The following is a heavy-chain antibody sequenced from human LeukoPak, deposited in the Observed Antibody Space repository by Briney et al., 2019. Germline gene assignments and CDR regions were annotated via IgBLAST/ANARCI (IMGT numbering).Heavy chain of an antibody. D-gene: IGHD6-6*01. J-gene: IGHJ5*02. CDR3: ARDIAACPSGWVSLFDP. CDR1: GGSFSGYY. V-gene: IGHV4-34*01. Sequence: SETLSLTCAVYGGSFSGYYWSWIRQPPGKGLEWIGEINHSGSTNYNPSLKSRVTISVDTSKNQFSLKLSSVTAADTAVYYCARDIAACPSGWVSLFDPWGQGTLVTVSS. CDR2: INHSGST.